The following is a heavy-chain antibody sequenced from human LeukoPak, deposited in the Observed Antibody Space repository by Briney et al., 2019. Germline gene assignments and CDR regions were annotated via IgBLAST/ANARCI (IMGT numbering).Heavy chain of an antibody. CDR1: GFTFSSYW. Sequence: QPGGSLRLSCAASGFTFSSYWMHWVRQAPGKGLVWVSRTNSDGSSTSYADSVKGRFTISRDNAKNTLYLQMNSLRAEDTAVYYCARGGVMVRGPHGYWGQGTLVTVSS. V-gene: IGHV3-74*01. D-gene: IGHD3-10*01. CDR2: TNSDGSST. CDR3: ARGGVMVRGPHGY. J-gene: IGHJ4*02.